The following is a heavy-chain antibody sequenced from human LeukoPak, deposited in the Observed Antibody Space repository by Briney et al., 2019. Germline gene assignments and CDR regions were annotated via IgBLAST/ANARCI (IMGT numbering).Heavy chain of an antibody. D-gene: IGHD3-3*01. J-gene: IGHJ3*02. CDR3: ARGGYYGHDAFDI. CDR2: IFHSGGT. CDR1: DYSISSGYY. V-gene: IGHV4-38-2*02. Sequence: SETLSLTCTVSDYSISSGYYWGWIRQPPGKGLEWIGSIFHSGGTYYNPSLKSRVTTSVDTSKNQFSLKLSSVTAADTAVYYCARGGYYGHDAFDIWGQGTMVTVSS.